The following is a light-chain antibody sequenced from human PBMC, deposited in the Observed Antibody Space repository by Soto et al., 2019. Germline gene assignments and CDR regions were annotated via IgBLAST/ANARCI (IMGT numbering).Light chain of an antibody. V-gene: IGLV1-40*01. CDR2: GNS. CDR1: SSNIGAGYD. J-gene: IGLJ2*01. CDR3: QSYDSSLRGSV. Sequence: QSVLTQPPSVSGAPGQRVTISCTGSSSNIGAGYDVHWYQQLPGTGPKLLIYGNSNRPSGVPDRFSGSKSGTSASLAVTGLQAEDEADYYCQSYDSSLRGSVFGGGTKVTVL.